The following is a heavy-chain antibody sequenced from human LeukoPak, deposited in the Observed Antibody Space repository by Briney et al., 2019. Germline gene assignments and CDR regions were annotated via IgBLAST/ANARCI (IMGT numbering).Heavy chain of an antibody. CDR1: GYTFTNYD. V-gene: IGHV1-18*01. Sequence: ASVKVSCKASGYTFTNYDINWVRQAPGQGLEWMGWISAYNGNTNYAQKLQGRVTMTTDTSTSTAYMELRSLRSDDTAVYYCATYYYNSSGYSDYYYYYGMDVWGQGTTVTVSS. CDR2: ISAYNGNT. CDR3: ATYYYNSSGYSDYYYYYGMDV. J-gene: IGHJ6*02. D-gene: IGHD3-22*01.